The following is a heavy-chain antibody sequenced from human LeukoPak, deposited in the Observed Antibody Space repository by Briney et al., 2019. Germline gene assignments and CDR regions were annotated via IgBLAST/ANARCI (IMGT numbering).Heavy chain of an antibody. Sequence: SVKVSCKASGGTFSSYAISWVRQAPGQGLEWMGRIIPILGIANYAQKFQGRVTITADKSTSTAYMELSSLRSEDTAVYYCARGARPAAFDIWGQGTMVTVSS. CDR1: GGTFSSYA. CDR3: ARGARPAAFDI. CDR2: IIPILGIA. V-gene: IGHV1-69*04. J-gene: IGHJ3*02.